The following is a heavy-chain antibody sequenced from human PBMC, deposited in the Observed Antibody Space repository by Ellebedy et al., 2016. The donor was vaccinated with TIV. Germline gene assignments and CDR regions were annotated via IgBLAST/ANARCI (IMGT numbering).Heavy chain of an antibody. V-gene: IGHV1-8*01. CDR2: MNTHSGEI. CDR3: ARGSLNMVRGVAILTLDI. J-gene: IGHJ3*02. D-gene: IGHD3-10*01. CDR1: GGTFSRHV. Sequence: AASVKVSCKASGGTFSRHVISWVRQAPGQGLEWMGWMNTHSGEIGYAQNFQGRVTMSGNSPISTAYMELASLRSEDTAVYYCARGSLNMVRGVAILTLDIWGQGTMVTVAS.